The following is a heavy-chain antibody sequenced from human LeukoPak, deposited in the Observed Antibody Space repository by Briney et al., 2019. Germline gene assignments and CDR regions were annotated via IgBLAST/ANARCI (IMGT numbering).Heavy chain of an antibody. Sequence: PSETLSLSCTVSGGSISSSSYYWGWIRQPPGKGLEWIVSIYYSGSTNYNPSLKSRVTISVDTSKNQFSLKLSSVTAADTAVYYCARQEYSSSWYPDAFDIWGQGTMVTVSS. V-gene: IGHV4-39*01. CDR1: GGSISSSSYY. D-gene: IGHD6-13*01. CDR2: IYYSGST. J-gene: IGHJ3*02. CDR3: ARQEYSSSWYPDAFDI.